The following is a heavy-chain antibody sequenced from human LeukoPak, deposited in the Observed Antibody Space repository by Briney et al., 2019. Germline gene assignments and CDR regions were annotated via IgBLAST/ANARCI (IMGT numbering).Heavy chain of an antibody. CDR2: IRYDGSNK. Sequence: GGSLRLSCAASGFTFNSYGMHWVRQAPGKELEGVAFIRYDGSNKYYADSVKGRFTISRDNSKNTLYLQMNSLRAEDTAVYYCAKTRYRFLEWLPFDYWGQGTLVTVSS. CDR1: GFTFNSYG. V-gene: IGHV3-30*02. CDR3: AKTRYRFLEWLPFDY. J-gene: IGHJ4*02. D-gene: IGHD3-3*01.